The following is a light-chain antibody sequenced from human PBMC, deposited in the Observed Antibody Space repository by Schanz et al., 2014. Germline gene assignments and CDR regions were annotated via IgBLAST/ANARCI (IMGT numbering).Light chain of an antibody. J-gene: IGLJ3*02. CDR2: DVN. CDR3: SSYAPNKGV. Sequence: QSALTQPASVSGSPGQSITISCAGTSSDVGGYNYVSWYQQHPGKVPTLLIYDVNNRPSGVSHRFSGSKSGNTASLTVSGLQAEDEADYYCSSYAPNKGVFGGGTKLTVL. CDR1: SSDVGGYNY. V-gene: IGLV2-14*03.